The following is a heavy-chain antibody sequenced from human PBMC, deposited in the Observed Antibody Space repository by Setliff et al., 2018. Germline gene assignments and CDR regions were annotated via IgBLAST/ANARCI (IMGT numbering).Heavy chain of an antibody. CDR3: ARDTWFGELFSPRYYYYGMDV. Sequence: ASVKVSCKASGYTFTSYAMHWVRQAPGQRLEWMGWINAGNGNTKYSQKFQGRVTITRDTSASTAYMELSSLRPEDTAVYYCARDTWFGELFSPRYYYYGMDVWGQGTTVTVSS. J-gene: IGHJ6*02. CDR1: GYTFTSYA. D-gene: IGHD3-10*01. V-gene: IGHV1-3*01. CDR2: INAGNGNT.